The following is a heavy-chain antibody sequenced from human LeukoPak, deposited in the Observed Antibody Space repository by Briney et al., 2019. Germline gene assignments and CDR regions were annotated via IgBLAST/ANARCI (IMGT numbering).Heavy chain of an antibody. D-gene: IGHD5-12*01. CDR1: EFTFNSYG. J-gene: IGHJ4*02. CDR2: IRYDGSNK. CDR3: ARGPSGYHNT. V-gene: IGHV3-30*02. Sequence: GGSLRLSCAASEFTFNSYGMHWVRQAPGKGLEWVAFIRYDGSNKYYADSVKGRFTISRDNSKNTLYLQMNSLRAEDTAVYYCARGPSGYHNTGGQGTLVTVSS.